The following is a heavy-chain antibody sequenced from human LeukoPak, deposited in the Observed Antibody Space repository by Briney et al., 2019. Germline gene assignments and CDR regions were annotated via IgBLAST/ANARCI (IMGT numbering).Heavy chain of an antibody. CDR3: ARGARVLRYFDWLV. J-gene: IGHJ4*02. Sequence: SETLSLTCAVYGGSFSGYYWSWIRQPPGKGLEWIGEINHSGSTNYNPSLKSRVTISVDTSKNQFSLKLSSVTAADTAVYYCARGARVLRYFDWLVWGQGTLVTVSS. D-gene: IGHD3-9*01. V-gene: IGHV4-34*01. CDR2: INHSGST. CDR1: GGSFSGYY.